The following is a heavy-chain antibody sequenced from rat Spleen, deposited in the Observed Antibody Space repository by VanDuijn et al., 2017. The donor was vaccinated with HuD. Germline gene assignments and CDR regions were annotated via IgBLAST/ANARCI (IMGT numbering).Heavy chain of an antibody. CDR2: ISTGGGNT. Sequence: EVQLVESDGGLVQPGRSLKLSCAASGFIYSNYVMVWVRQAPTKGLEWVASISTGGGNTYYRDSVKGRFTISRDNAKNTLYLQMDSLRSEDTATYYCATATGGDYWGQGVMVTVSS. V-gene: IGHV5S13*01. CDR3: ATATGGDY. D-gene: IGHD5-1*01. J-gene: IGHJ2*01. CDR1: GFIYSNYV.